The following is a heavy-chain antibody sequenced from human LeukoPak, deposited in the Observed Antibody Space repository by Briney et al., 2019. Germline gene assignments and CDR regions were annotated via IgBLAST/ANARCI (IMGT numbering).Heavy chain of an antibody. CDR1: GFTFRKHW. CDR3: TRGRGYSYGWIGEKLLGY. Sequence: GGSLRLSCAASGFTFRKHWMHWVRQAPGKGLVWGSRINSERSSTTYADSVKGRFTISRDNAKNTLYLQMNSLKTEDTAVYYCTRGRGYSYGWIGEKLLGYWGQGTLVTVSS. CDR2: INSERSST. D-gene: IGHD5-18*01. J-gene: IGHJ4*02. V-gene: IGHV3-74*01.